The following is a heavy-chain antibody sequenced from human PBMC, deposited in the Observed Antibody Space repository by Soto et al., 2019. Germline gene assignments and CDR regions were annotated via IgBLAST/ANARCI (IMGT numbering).Heavy chain of an antibody. V-gene: IGHV3-43D*04. J-gene: IGHJ4*02. CDR2: ISWDGSNR. CDR3: AKDISRGPTKNYDFWSGPDY. D-gene: IGHD3-3*01. Sequence: GGSLRLSCAASGFAFDEYAMHWVRQPPGKGLEWVSLISWDGSNRYYADSVQGRFTISRDNSKYSLYLEMNSLRPEDTALYYCAKDISRGPTKNYDFWSGPDYWGQGTLVTVSS. CDR1: GFAFDEYA.